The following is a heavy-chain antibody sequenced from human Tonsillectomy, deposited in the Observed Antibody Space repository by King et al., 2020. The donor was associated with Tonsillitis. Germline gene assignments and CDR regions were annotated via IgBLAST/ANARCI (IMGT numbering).Heavy chain of an antibody. D-gene: IGHD4-23*01. CDR3: AIDTYGGNSPWYFVL. CDR2: ISTYNGNT. J-gene: IGHJ2*01. V-gene: IGHV1-18*04. CDR1: GYSFTSYS. Sequence: VQLVESGAEVKKPGASVKVSCKASGYSFTSYSISWVRQAPGQGLEWMGWISTYNGNTNYAQKLQGRVTMTTDTSTSTAYMALRSLRSDDTAVYYCAIDTYGGNSPWYFVLLGRGTLVTISS.